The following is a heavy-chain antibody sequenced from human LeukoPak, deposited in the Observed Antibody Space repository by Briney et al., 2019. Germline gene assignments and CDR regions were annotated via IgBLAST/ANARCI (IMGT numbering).Heavy chain of an antibody. D-gene: IGHD1-26*01. CDR3: ASSRSYRFDY. CDR2: ITASGTAM. J-gene: IGHJ4*02. CDR1: GFTFSSYS. V-gene: IGHV3-48*02. Sequence: GGSLRLSCAASGFTFSSYSMNWVRQAPGKGLEWVSHITASGTAMFYADSVKGRFTISRDNAKNSLYLQMNSLRDEDTAVYYCASSRSYRFDYWGQGTLVTVSS.